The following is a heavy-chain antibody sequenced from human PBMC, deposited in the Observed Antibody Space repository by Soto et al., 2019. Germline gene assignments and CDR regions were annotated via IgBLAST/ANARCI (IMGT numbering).Heavy chain of an antibody. CDR1: GFTVISYW. CDR2: IKEDGSEK. CDR3: ARERGIGSDCWECVDY. Sequence: PGGSLRLSCEASGFTVISYWMTWVRQAPGKGLEWVANIKEDGSEKNYVDSVEGRFTISRDSAKNTLYLQMNSVRVEDTAVYYCARERGIGSDCWECVDYWGRGTLVTVSS. J-gene: IGHJ4*02. V-gene: IGHV3-7*01. D-gene: IGHD5-12*01.